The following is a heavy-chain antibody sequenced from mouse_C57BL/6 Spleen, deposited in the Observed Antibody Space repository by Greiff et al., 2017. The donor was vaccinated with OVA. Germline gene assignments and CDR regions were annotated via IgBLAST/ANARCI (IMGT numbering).Heavy chain of an antibody. CDR3: AIGAYDGGGDD. J-gene: IGHJ4*01. Sequence: QVQLQQSGAELAKPGASVKLSCKASGYTFTSYWMHWEKQRPGQGLEWIGSINPSSGYTKYNQKLKDKATLTADKSTSTAYMQLSSLTYEDSAVYYGAIGAYDGGGDDWGQETSVTVSS. CDR2: INPSSGYT. CDR1: GYTFTSYW. V-gene: IGHV1-7*01. D-gene: IGHD1-1*01.